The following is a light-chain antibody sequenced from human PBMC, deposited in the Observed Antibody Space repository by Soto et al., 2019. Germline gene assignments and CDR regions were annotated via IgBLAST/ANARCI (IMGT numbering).Light chain of an antibody. CDR1: SSNIGSST. V-gene: IGLV1-44*01. CDR2: SDH. Sequence: QLVLTQPPSASGTPGQRVTISCSGNSSNIGSSTVNWYQQLPGTAPKLLIYSDHQRPSGIPDRFSGSKSGTSASLAISGLQSEDEADYYCAAWDDSLNGVLFGGGTKLTVL. J-gene: IGLJ2*01. CDR3: AAWDDSLNGVL.